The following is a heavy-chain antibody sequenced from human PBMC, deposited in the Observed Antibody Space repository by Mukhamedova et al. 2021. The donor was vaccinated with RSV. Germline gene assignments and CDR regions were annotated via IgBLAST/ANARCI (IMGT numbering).Heavy chain of an antibody. J-gene: IGHJ3*01. Sequence: GQGLEWMGRIIPVLNLANYAQKIQGRVTITADKVTNTAFMELTTLTSGDTAVYHCASPTEMATRSPDTFDVWVQWTLVTVSS. CDR2: IIPVLNLA. D-gene: IGHD5-24*01. CDR3: ASPTEMATRSPDTFDV. V-gene: IGHV1-69*02.